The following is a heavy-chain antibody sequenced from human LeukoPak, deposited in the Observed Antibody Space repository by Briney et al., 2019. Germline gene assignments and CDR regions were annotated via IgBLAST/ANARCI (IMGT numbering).Heavy chain of an antibody. CDR2: ISWNSGSI. V-gene: IGHV3-9*01. J-gene: IGHJ4*02. D-gene: IGHD3-22*01. CDR1: GFTVSSNY. CDR3: AKTSPSMIVPRGRGYYFDY. Sequence: GGSLRLSCAVSGFTVSSNYMSWVRQAPGKGLEWVSGISWNSGSIGYADSVKGRFTISRDNAKNSLYLQMNSLRAEDTALYYCAKTSPSMIVPRGRGYYFDYWGQGTLVTVSS.